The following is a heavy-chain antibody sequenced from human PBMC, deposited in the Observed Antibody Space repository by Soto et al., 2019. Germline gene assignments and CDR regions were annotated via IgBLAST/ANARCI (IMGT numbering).Heavy chain of an antibody. CDR3: ARSLPGTYGAFDL. CDR1: EFTFRSYW. CDR2: ISGDGSST. V-gene: IGHV3-74*01. J-gene: IGHJ3*01. Sequence: EVQLVDSGGGLVQPGGSLRLSFAASEFTFRSYWMHWVRQSPGKGLVWVSRISGDGSSTTDADSVRGRFTISRDNAKNTVYLQMDSLRDEDTAVYYCARSLPGTYGAFDLWGQGTMVTVSS. D-gene: IGHD1-7*01.